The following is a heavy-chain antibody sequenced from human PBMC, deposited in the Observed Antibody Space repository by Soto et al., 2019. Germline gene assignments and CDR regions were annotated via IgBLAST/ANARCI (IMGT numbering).Heavy chain of an antibody. D-gene: IGHD5-12*01. J-gene: IGHJ6*02. CDR3: AASPSTIKPNYYYYYGMDV. CDR2: ISGSGGST. Sequence: GGSLRLSCAASVFTVSSYAMSWVRQAPGKGLEWVSAISGSGGSTYYADSVKGRFTISRDNSKNTLYLQMNSLRAEDTAVYYCAASPSTIKPNYYYYYGMDVWGQGTTVTVSS. CDR1: VFTVSSYA. V-gene: IGHV3-23*01.